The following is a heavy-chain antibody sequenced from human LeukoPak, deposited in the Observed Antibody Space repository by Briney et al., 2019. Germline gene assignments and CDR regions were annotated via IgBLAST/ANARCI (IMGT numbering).Heavy chain of an antibody. CDR1: GYTFTGYY. Sequence: ASVKVSCKASGYTFTGYYMHWVRQAPGQGLEWMGWINPNSGGTNYAQKFQGRVTMTRDTSISTAYMELSRLRSDDTAVYYCARGSTRDSSGDNFDYWGQGTLVTVSS. V-gene: IGHV1-2*02. D-gene: IGHD6-19*01. CDR2: INPNSGGT. J-gene: IGHJ4*02. CDR3: ARGSTRDSSGDNFDY.